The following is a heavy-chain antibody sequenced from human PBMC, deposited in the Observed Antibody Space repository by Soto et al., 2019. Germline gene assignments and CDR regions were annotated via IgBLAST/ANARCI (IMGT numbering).Heavy chain of an antibody. CDR2: ISSSSSYI. D-gene: IGHD3-9*01. V-gene: IGHV3-21*01. J-gene: IGHJ4*02. Sequence: PGGSLRLSCAASGFTFSSYSMNWVRQAPGKGLEWVSSISSSSSYIYYADSVKGRFTISRDNAKNSLYLQMNSLRAEDTAVYYCARDPPLLRYFDWLPFDYWGQGTLVTVSS. CDR3: ARDPPLLRYFDWLPFDY. CDR1: GFTFSSYS.